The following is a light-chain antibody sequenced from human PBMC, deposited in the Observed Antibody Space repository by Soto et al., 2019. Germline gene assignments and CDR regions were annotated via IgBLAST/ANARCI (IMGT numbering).Light chain of an antibody. CDR2: EVS. Sequence: QSVLTQPASMSGSPGQSITISCTGISSDVGAYIYVSWYQHHPGKAPKLMIHEVSNRPSGVSDRFSGSKSGNTASLTVSGLQAEDEADYYCSAYAGSPYLYVFGSGIKVTV. J-gene: IGLJ1*01. CDR1: SSDVGAYIY. CDR3: SAYAGSPYLYV. V-gene: IGLV2-14*01.